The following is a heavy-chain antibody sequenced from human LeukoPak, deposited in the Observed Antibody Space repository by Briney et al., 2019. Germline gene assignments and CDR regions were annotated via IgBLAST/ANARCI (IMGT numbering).Heavy chain of an antibody. CDR1: GFTFSSYE. V-gene: IGHV3-48*03. Sequence: GGSLRLSCAASGFTFSSYEMNWVRQAPGKGLEWVSYISSSGSTIYHADSVKGRFTISRDNAKNSLYLQMNSLRAEDTAVYYCASSSSWNDYWGQGTLVTVSS. D-gene: IGHD6-13*01. J-gene: IGHJ4*02. CDR2: ISSSGSTI. CDR3: ASSSSWNDY.